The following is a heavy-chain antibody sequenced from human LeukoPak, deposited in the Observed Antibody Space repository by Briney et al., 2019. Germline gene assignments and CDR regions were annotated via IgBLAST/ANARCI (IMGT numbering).Heavy chain of an antibody. CDR2: ISSSGSTI. V-gene: IGHV3-48*03. CDR1: GFTFSSYE. J-gene: IGHJ4*02. Sequence: PGGSLRLSCAASGFTFSSYEMNWVRQAPGKGLEWVSYISSSGSTIYYADSVKGRFTISRDNAKNSLYLQMNSLRAEDTAVYYCATWGYYDSSGYSPDTDYWGQGTLVTVSS. D-gene: IGHD3-22*01. CDR3: ATWGYYDSSGYSPDTDY.